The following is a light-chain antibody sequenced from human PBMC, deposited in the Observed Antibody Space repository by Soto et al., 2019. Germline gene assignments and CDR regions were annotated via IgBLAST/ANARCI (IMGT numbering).Light chain of an antibody. CDR1: SGSVSTNNY. V-gene: IGLV8-61*01. J-gene: IGLJ3*02. CDR3: LLYVGSGIHGV. Sequence: QTVVTQEPSFSVSPGGTITLTCGWSSGSVSTNNYPSWYQQTPGQAPRTLIYNTSTRSSGVPDRFSGSILGNQAALTITGARAGDECDYYCLLYVGSGIHGVFGGGTKLTVL. CDR2: NTS.